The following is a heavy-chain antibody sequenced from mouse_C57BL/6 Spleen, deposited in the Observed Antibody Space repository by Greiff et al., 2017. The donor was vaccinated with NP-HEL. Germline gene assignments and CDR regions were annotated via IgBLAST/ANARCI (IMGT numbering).Heavy chain of an antibody. CDR2: ISSGGDYI. CDR1: GFTFSSYA. J-gene: IGHJ4*01. CDR3: TRGGWAMDY. V-gene: IGHV5-9-1*02. Sequence: DVHLVESGEGLVKPGGSLKLSCAASGFTFSSYAMSWVRQTPEKRLEWVAYISSGGDYIYYADTVKGRFTISRDNARNTLYLRMSSLKSEDTAMYYCTRGGWAMDYWGQGTSVTVSS.